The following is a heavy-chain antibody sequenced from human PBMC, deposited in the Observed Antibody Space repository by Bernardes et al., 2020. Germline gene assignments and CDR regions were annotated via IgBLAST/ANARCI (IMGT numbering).Heavy chain of an antibody. CDR2: INYSGTT. D-gene: IGHD4-4*01. CDR1: GDSITNFY. CDR3: ARSEAYSTLDYYNYGMDA. V-gene: IGHV4-59*01. J-gene: IGHJ6*02. Sequence: SETLSLTCAVSGDSITNFYWSWIRQPPGRGFEWIGFINYSGTTNYNPSLKSRVSMSVDKSKNQFSLKLKSVTAADTAVYYCARSEAYSTLDYYNYGMDAWGQGTTVTVSS.